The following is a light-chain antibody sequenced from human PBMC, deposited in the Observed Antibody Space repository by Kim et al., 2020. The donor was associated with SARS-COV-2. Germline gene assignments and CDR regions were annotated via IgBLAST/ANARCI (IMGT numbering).Light chain of an antibody. CDR2: DAS. J-gene: IGKJ1*01. CDR1: QSFNSY. Sequence: LSPGERATLSCRASQSFNSYLAWYQQKPGQAPRLLIYDASNRATDIPARFSGSGSGTDFTLTISSLEPADFAVYYCQHRGNWPRTFGQGTKVDIK. V-gene: IGKV3-11*01. CDR3: QHRGNWPRT.